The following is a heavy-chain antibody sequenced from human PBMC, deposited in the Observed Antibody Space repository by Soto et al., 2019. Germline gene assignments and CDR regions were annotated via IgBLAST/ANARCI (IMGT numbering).Heavy chain of an antibody. J-gene: IGHJ6*02. CDR2: IYPGDSDT. CDR3: ARQTRESITIFGVVIEGPYYYYGMDV. D-gene: IGHD3-3*01. Sequence: SLKISCKGSGYSFTSYWIGWVRQMPGKGLEWMGIIYPGDSDTRYSPSFQGQVTISADKSISTAYLQWSSLKASDTAMYYCARQTRESITIFGVVIEGPYYYYGMDVWGQGTTVTVSS. CDR1: GYSFTSYW. V-gene: IGHV5-51*01.